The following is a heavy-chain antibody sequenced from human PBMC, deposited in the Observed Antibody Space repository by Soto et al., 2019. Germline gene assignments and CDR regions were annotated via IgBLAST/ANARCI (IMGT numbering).Heavy chain of an antibody. V-gene: IGHV3-23*01. CDR2: ISGSGGST. CDR3: ARGRYNWNYDY. J-gene: IGHJ4*02. CDR1: GFTFSSYA. D-gene: IGHD1-7*01. Sequence: EVQLLESGGGLVQPGGSLRLSCAASGFTFSSYAMSWVRQAPGKGLEWVSAISGSGGSTYYADSVKGRFTISRDNTKNSLYLQMNSLRAEDTAVYYCARGRYNWNYDYWGQGTLVIVSS.